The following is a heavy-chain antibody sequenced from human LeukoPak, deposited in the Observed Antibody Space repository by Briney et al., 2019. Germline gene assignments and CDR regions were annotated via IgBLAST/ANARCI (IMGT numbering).Heavy chain of an antibody. CDR3: ATRIVGASAGDVHFDY. CDR2: ISSGGSVI. D-gene: IGHD1-26*01. Sequence: GGSLRLSCAASGFTFSAYSINWVRQAPGKGLEGVSYISSGGSVIYYADSVKGRFTISRDNAKNSLYLQMISLRAEDTAVYYCATRIVGASAGDVHFDYWGQGTLVTVSS. J-gene: IGHJ4*02. V-gene: IGHV3-48*01. CDR1: GFTFSAYS.